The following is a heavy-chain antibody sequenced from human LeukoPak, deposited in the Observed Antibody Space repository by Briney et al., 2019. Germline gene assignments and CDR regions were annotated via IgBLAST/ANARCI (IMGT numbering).Heavy chain of an antibody. Sequence: ASVKVSCKASGYTFTYYYMHWVRQAPGQGLEWMGWINPNSGGTNYAQKFQGRVTMTRDASISTAYMELSRLSSDDTAVYYCARDWGTTVTPLDYWGQGTLVTVSS. V-gene: IGHV1-2*02. J-gene: IGHJ4*02. D-gene: IGHD4-17*01. CDR3: ARDWGTTVTPLDY. CDR2: INPNSGGT. CDR1: GYTFTYYY.